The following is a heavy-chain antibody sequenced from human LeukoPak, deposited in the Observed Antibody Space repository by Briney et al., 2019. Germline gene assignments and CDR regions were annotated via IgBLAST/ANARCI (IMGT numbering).Heavy chain of an antibody. CDR1: GFTFSDYG. V-gene: IGHV3-33*01. J-gene: IGHJ3*02. D-gene: IGHD5-24*01. CDR2: IWYDGSNK. CDR3: AREMPTSGDAFDI. Sequence: GGSLRLSCAASGFTFSDYGMHWVRQAPGKGLEWVAVIWYDGSNKEYGDSVKGRFTISRDNSKNTLYLQMNSLRAEDTAVYYCAREMPTSGDAFDIWGRGTMATVSS.